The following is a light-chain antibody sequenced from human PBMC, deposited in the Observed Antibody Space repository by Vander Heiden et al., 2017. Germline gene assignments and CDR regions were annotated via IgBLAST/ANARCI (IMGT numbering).Light chain of an antibody. Sequence: QSALTQPASVSGSSGQSITISCTGTSSDVGGYNLVSWYQQHPGKAPKLVIYEVSERPSGVSNRFSGSKSGNTASLTISGLQAEDEADYFCCSYAAGDVVFGGGTKLTVL. CDR1: SSDVGGYNL. V-gene: IGLV2-23*02. CDR2: EVS. J-gene: IGLJ2*01. CDR3: CSYAAGDVV.